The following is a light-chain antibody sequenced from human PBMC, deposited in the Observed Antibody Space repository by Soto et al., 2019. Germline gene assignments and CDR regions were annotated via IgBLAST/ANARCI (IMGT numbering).Light chain of an antibody. Sequence: DTQMTQSPSSLSASVGDRVTITCQASQGIAKYLHWYQQKPGKAPKLLIYHASNLQTGVPSRFSGSGSGTDFTFTINSLQPEDIATYYCQQSDNLPLTFAGGTKVEI. CDR3: QQSDNLPLT. V-gene: IGKV1-33*01. CDR2: HAS. J-gene: IGKJ4*01. CDR1: QGIAKY.